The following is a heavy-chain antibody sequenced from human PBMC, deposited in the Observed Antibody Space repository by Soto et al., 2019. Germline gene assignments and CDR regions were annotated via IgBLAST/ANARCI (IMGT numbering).Heavy chain of an antibody. CDR2: IRSKAYGGTT. CDR1: GFTFGDYA. Sequence: PGGSLRLSCTASGFTFGDYAMSWFRQAPGKGLEWVGFIRSKAYGGTTEYAASVKGRFTISRDDSKSIAYLQMNSLKTEDTAVYYCTSHPYYDILTGYYGYYYYGMDVWGQGTTVTVSS. V-gene: IGHV3-49*03. D-gene: IGHD3-9*01. CDR3: TSHPYYDILTGYYGYYYYGMDV. J-gene: IGHJ6*02.